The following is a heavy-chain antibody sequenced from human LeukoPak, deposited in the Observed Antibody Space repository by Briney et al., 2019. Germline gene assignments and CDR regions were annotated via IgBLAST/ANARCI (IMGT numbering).Heavy chain of an antibody. Sequence: SQTLSLTCAISGDSFSNSIAAWNWIRQSPSRGLEWLGRTYYRSKLYNDYAKSVKNRVTINPDTSKNQFSLQLNSVTPEDTAVYYCARDHGGLDYWGQGTLVTVSS. V-gene: IGHV6-1*01. CDR1: GDSFSNSIAA. CDR3: ARDHGGLDY. CDR2: TYYRSKLYN. J-gene: IGHJ4*02. D-gene: IGHD2-15*01.